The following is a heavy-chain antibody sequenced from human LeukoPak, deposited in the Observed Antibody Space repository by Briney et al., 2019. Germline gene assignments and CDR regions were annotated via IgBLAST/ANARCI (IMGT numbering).Heavy chain of an antibody. V-gene: IGHV1-8*02. J-gene: IGHJ5*02. Sequence: ASVKVSCKASGYTFTGYYLHWVRQATGQGLEWMGWMNPNSGNTGYAQKFQGRVTMTRNTSISTAYMELSSLRSEDTAVYYCARGYQLLRGGYNWFDPWGQGTLVTVSS. D-gene: IGHD2-2*01. CDR3: ARGYQLLRGGYNWFDP. CDR2: MNPNSGNT. CDR1: GYTFTGYY.